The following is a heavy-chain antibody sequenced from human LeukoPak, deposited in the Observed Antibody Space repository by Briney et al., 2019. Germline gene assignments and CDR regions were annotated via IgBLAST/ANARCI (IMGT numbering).Heavy chain of an antibody. CDR1: GGSISSSSYY. J-gene: IGHJ4*02. Sequence: SETLSLTCTVSGGSISSSSYYWGWIRQPPGKGLERIGSIYYSGSTYYNPSLKSRVTISVDTSKNQFSLKLSSVTAADTAVYYCARTVGVEMATTHFDYWGQGTLVTVSS. V-gene: IGHV4-39*01. CDR3: ARTVGVEMATTHFDY. D-gene: IGHD5-24*01. CDR2: IYYSGST.